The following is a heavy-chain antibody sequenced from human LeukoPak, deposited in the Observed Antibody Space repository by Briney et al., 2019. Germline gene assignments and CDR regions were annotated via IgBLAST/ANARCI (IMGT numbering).Heavy chain of an antibody. CDR2: IYYSRSP. D-gene: IGHD2-15*01. CDR1: GGSISRGGYY. V-gene: IGHV4-31*03. J-gene: IGHJ5*02. CDR3: ARGGYCSGGSCYLTWFDP. Sequence: PSETLSLTCTVSGGSISRGGYYWTWIRKHRGEGLEWIGYIYYSRSPYYNPSLKSRLTISVDTSKNQFSLKLSSVTAADTAVYYCARGGYCSGGSCYLTWFDPWGQGTLVTVSS.